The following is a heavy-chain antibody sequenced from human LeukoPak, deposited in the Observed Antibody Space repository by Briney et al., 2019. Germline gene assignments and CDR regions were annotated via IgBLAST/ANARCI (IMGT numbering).Heavy chain of an antibody. V-gene: IGHV3-64D*06. CDR2: ISFDGGSV. CDR3: VKALYDGGGYYYAY. D-gene: IGHD2-21*01. CDR1: GFTFSSYP. J-gene: IGHJ4*02. Sequence: GGSLRLSCSGSGFTFSSYPMHWVRQAPGKGLEYVSAISFDGGSVYYADSVKGRFTISRDNSKNTLYPQMSSLRLEDTAVYYCVKALYDGGGYYYAYWGQGTLVTVSS.